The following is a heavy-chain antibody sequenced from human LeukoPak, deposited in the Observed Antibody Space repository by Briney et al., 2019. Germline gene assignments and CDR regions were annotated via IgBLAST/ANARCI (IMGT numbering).Heavy chain of an antibody. V-gene: IGHV1-2*02. Sequence: ASVKVSCKASGYTFTGYYMHWVRQAPGQGLEWMGWINPNSGGTNYAQKFQGRVSMTRDTSISTAYMELSRLRSDDTAVYYCARVRIAVAGKYYFDYWGQGTLVTVSS. CDR2: INPNSGGT. D-gene: IGHD6-19*01. CDR1: GYTFTGYY. J-gene: IGHJ4*02. CDR3: ARVRIAVAGKYYFDY.